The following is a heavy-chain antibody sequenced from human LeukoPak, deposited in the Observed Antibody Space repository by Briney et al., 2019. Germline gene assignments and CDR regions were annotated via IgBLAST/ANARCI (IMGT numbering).Heavy chain of an antibody. D-gene: IGHD1-7*01. CDR2: ISSSSSTI. CDR3: ARMNYVSSGWGAPFDY. Sequence: GGSLRLSCAASGFTFSSYSMNWVRQAPGKGLEWVSYISSSSSTIYYVDSVKGRFTISRDNAKNSLYLQMNSLRAEDTAVYYCARMNYVSSGWGAPFDYWGQGTLVTVSS. CDR1: GFTFSSYS. V-gene: IGHV3-48*01. J-gene: IGHJ4*02.